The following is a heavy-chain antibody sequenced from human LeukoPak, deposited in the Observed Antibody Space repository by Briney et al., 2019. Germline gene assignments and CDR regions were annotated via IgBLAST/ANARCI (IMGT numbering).Heavy chain of an antibody. J-gene: IGHJ4*02. D-gene: IGHD3-3*01. V-gene: IGHV3-15*01. Sequence: PGGSLRLSCAASGFTFNNAWMTWVRQAPGKGLEWVGRIRGKTDGETTDYAAPVQGRFTISRDDSKDTLYLQMNGLRAEDTAVYYCARWGNYDFWSGNDNFDYWGQGTLVTVSS. CDR3: ARWGNYDFWSGNDNFDY. CDR1: GFTFNNAW. CDR2: IRGKTDGETT.